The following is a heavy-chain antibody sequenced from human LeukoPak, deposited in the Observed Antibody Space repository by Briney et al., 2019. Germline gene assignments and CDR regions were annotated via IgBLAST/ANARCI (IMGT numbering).Heavy chain of an antibody. Sequence: SVKVSCKASGGTFSSYAISWVRQAPGRGLEWMGGIIPIFGTANYAQKFQGRVTITADESTSTAYMELSSLRSEDTAVYYCASTVGRWLQLGDYWGQGTLVTVSS. D-gene: IGHD5-24*01. CDR1: GGTFSSYA. V-gene: IGHV1-69*13. J-gene: IGHJ4*02. CDR3: ASTVGRWLQLGDY. CDR2: IIPIFGTA.